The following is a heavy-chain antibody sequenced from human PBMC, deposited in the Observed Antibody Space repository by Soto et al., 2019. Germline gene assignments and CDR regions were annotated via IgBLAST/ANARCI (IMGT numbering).Heavy chain of an antibody. J-gene: IGHJ6*02. CDR3: TTDVDYGDYVYYGMDV. Sequence: GGSLRLSCAASGFTFSNAWMNWVRQAPGKGLEWVGRIKSKTDGGTTDYAAPVKGRFTISRDDSKNTLYLQMNSLKTEDTAVYYCTTDVDYGDYVYYGMDVWGQGTTVTVSS. CDR1: GFTFSNAW. CDR2: IKSKTDGGTT. D-gene: IGHD4-17*01. V-gene: IGHV3-15*07.